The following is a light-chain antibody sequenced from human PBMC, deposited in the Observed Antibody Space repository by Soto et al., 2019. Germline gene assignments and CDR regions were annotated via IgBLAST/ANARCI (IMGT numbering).Light chain of an antibody. CDR2: KAS. V-gene: IGKV1-5*03. CDR3: HQYHFYWT. CDR1: QTIDNW. J-gene: IGKJ1*01. Sequence: DIQMTQSPSTLPASVGDRVTITCRASQTIDNWLAWYQQKPGKVPKLLIYKASSLESGVPSRFSGSGSGTEFTLTISSLQPDDFATYSCHQYHFYWTFGQGTKVEIK.